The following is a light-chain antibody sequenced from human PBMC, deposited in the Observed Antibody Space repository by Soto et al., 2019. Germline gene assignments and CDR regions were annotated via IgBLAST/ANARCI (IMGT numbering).Light chain of an antibody. CDR1: RRVSTN. CDR2: GAS. CDR3: QQYDKSLPPFT. V-gene: IGKV3-15*01. Sequence: DIILTQSPAIVSVSPGERATLSCRASRRVSTNLAWSQPKHGQAPRLLIYGASTRVTDIPARFSGSGSGTDFTLTINYLKSEDFGVYYCQQYDKSLPPFTVGGGTKVEI. J-gene: IGKJ4*01.